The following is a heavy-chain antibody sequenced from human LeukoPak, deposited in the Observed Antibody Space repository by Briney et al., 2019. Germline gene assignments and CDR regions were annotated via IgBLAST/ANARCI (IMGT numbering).Heavy chain of an antibody. Sequence: SQTLSLTCAVSGGSISSGGYSWSWIRQPPGKGLEWIGYIYHSGSTYYNPSLKSRVTISVDRSKNQFSLKLSSVTAADTAVYYCARVIAARPGYYFDYWGQGTLVTVSS. V-gene: IGHV4-30-2*01. CDR3: ARVIAARPGYYFDY. CDR1: GGSISSGGYS. CDR2: IYHSGST. D-gene: IGHD6-6*01. J-gene: IGHJ4*02.